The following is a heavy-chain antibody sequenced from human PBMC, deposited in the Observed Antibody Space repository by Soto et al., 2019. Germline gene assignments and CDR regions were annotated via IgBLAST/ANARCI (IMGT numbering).Heavy chain of an antibody. CDR2: INGGGDRT. D-gene: IGHD3-22*01. CDR1: GFTFSSCA. V-gene: IGHV3-23*01. CDR3: AKAGYDSSGYHLIDY. J-gene: IGHJ4*02. Sequence: EVQLLGSGGGLVQPGWSLRLSCAASGFTFSSCAMTLVRQAPGKGLEWVSAINGGGDRTFHADSVKGRFTISRDNSKNTLYLQMNSLRAEDTAVYYCAKAGYDSSGYHLIDYWGQGALVTVSS.